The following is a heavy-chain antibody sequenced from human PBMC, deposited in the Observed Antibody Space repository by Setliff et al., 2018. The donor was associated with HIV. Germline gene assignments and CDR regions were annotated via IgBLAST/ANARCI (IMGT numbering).Heavy chain of an antibody. Sequence: GESLKISCAASGFTFSNYAMAWVRQAPGKGLEWVSVISGNGGNTYYADSVKGRFTISRDNSKNTLYLQMNSLGPEDAAMYYCAKDPRMIVVVTSTYFDYWGQGTLVTVSS. J-gene: IGHJ4*02. CDR3: AKDPRMIVVVTSTYFDY. CDR2: ISGNGGNT. CDR1: GFTFSNYA. V-gene: IGHV3-23*01. D-gene: IGHD3-22*01.